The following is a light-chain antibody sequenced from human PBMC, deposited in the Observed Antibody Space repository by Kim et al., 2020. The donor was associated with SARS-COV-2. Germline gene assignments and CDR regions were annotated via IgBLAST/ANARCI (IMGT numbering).Light chain of an antibody. CDR2: DVN. Sequence: SITISCTGSSSDVGGYDYVSWYQHHPGKAPKVIIYDVNNRPSGLSDRFSGSKSGNTASLTISGLQAEDEADYYCSSYTSGSTLYVFGTGTKVTVL. CDR1: SSDVGGYDY. CDR3: SSYTSGSTLYV. J-gene: IGLJ1*01. V-gene: IGLV2-14*03.